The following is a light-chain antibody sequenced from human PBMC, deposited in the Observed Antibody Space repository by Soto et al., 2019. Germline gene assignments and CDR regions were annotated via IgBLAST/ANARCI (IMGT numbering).Light chain of an antibody. CDR3: QQHGSSPL. Sequence: DIVLTQSTGTLSLSPGERVTLSCMASQSVSSNFLAWYQQKPGQAPRLLIYGTSNRAAGIPDRFSGSGSGTDFTLTISRLEPEDFAVYYCQQHGSSPLLGQGTKVDIK. CDR1: QSVSSNF. V-gene: IGKV3-20*01. CDR2: GTS. J-gene: IGKJ1*01.